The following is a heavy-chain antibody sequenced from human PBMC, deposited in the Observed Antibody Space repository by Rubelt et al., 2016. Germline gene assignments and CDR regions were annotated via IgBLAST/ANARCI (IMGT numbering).Heavy chain of an antibody. V-gene: IGHV1-46*03. CDR1: GYTFTSYY. CDR3: ARDPGPRGNDY. Sequence: QVQLVQSGAEVKKPGASVKVSCKASGYTFTSYYMHWVRQAPGQGLEWMGIINPSGGSTSYAQKFQGRGTMARDTSTSTVYMELSSLRSEDTAVYYCARDPGPRGNDYWGQGTLVTVSS. CDR2: INPSGGST. J-gene: IGHJ4*02. D-gene: IGHD3-10*01.